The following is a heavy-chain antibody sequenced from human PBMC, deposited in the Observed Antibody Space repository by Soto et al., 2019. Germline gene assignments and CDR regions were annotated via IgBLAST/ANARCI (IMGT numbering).Heavy chain of an antibody. D-gene: IGHD2-2*01. CDR3: ARAPFSGYCSSTSCYFLY. CDR1: GFTFSSYS. CDR2: ISSSSSYI. J-gene: IGHJ4*02. V-gene: IGHV3-21*01. Sequence: GGSLRLSCAASGFTFSSYSMNWVRQAPGKGLEWVSSISSSSSYIYYADSVKGRFTISRDNAKNSLYLQMNSLRAEDTAVYYCARAPFSGYCSSTSCYFLYWGQGTLVTVSS.